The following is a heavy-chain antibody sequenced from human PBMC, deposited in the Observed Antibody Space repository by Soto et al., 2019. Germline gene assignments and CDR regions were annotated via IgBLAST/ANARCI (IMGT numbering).Heavy chain of an antibody. Sequence: GGSLRLSCAASGFTFSSYGMHWVRQAPGKGLEWVAVIWYDGSNKYYADSVKGRFTISRDNSKNTLYLQMNSLRAEDTAVYYCARDLGTVASYGMEVWGQGTTVTVSS. D-gene: IGHD4-17*01. V-gene: IGHV3-33*01. J-gene: IGHJ6*02. CDR1: GFTFSSYG. CDR3: ARDLGTVASYGMEV. CDR2: IWYDGSNK.